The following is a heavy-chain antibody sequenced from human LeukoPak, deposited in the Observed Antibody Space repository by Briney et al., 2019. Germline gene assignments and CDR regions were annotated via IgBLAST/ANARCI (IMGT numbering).Heavy chain of an antibody. V-gene: IGHV4-59*01. CDR1: GGSIGYYY. Sequence: PSETLSLTCTVSGGSIGYYYWSWIRQPPGKGLEWIGYMYYSGSTKYNPSLKSRVTISVDTSKNQFSLKLSSVTAADTAVYYCARGPPHSGGSYPRNGMDVWGQGTTVTVSS. J-gene: IGHJ6*02. CDR3: ARGPPHSGGSYPRNGMDV. D-gene: IGHD2-15*01. CDR2: MYYSGST.